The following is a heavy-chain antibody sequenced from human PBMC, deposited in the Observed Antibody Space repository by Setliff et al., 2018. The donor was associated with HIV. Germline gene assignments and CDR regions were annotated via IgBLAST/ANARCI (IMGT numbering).Heavy chain of an antibody. CDR2: INPNNGGT. CDR1: GYTFTDYY. J-gene: IGHJ3*02. D-gene: IGHD3-22*01. Sequence: ASVKVSCKASGYTFTDYYIHWVRQAPGQGLEWMGRINPNNGGTNYAQKFQGRVTMTRDTSISTAYMELSRLRSDDTAVYYSARDGYYDSSGYSAFDIWGQGTMVTVSS. CDR3: ARDGYYDSSGYSAFDI. V-gene: IGHV1-2*06.